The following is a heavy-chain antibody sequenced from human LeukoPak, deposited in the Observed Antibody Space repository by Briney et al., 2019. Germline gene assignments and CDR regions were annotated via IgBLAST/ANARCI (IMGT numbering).Heavy chain of an antibody. Sequence: SETLSLTCTVSGGSLSSTSHYWAWIRQPPGKGLEWVGSVYYSGSTYYNPSLKSRVTVSIDMSKNQFSLKLSSVTAADTAMYYCARSWGYDFWSGDLLDYWGQGTLVTVSS. J-gene: IGHJ4*02. CDR2: VYYSGST. CDR3: ARSWGYDFWSGDLLDY. D-gene: IGHD3-3*01. V-gene: IGHV4-39*07. CDR1: GGSLSSTSHY.